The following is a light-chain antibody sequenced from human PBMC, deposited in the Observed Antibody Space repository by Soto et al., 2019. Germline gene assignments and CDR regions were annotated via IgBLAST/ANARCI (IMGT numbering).Light chain of an antibody. Sequence: IPMTQSPSTLYAFAGDRVTITCRASHSISGWLAWYQQKPGKAPHLLIYKASSLESGVPSRFSGSGSGTEFTVTVGSLQPDDFATYYCQQYNTYSPTFGQGTKVDI. CDR1: HSISGW. CDR3: QQYNTYSPT. J-gene: IGKJ1*01. CDR2: KAS. V-gene: IGKV1-5*03.